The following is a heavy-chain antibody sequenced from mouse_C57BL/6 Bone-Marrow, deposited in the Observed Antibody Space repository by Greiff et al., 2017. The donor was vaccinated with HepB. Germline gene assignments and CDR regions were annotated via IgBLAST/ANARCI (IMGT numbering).Heavy chain of an antibody. Sequence: QVQLKESGAELVRPGTSVKMSCKASGYTFTNYWIGWAKQRPGHGLEWIGDIYPGGGYTNYNEKFKGKATLTADKSSSTAYMQVSSLTSEDSAIYYCARYGGVFDYWGQGTTLTVSS. J-gene: IGHJ2*01. CDR3: ARYGGVFDY. V-gene: IGHV1-63*01. CDR1: GYTFTNYW. CDR2: IYPGGGYT. D-gene: IGHD1-1*02.